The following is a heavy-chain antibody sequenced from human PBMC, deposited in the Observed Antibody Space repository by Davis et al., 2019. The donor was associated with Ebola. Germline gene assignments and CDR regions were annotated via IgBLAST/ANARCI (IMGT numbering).Heavy chain of an antibody. V-gene: IGHV4-4*07. D-gene: IGHD2-15*01. CDR1: GGSISSHY. Sequence: LRLSCTVSGGSISSHYWSWIRQPAGKGLEWIGRIYTSGRTNYNPSLKSRVTMSVDTSKNQFSLRLSSVTAADTAVYYCVRDGSPGGSCYCGDYWGQGTLVTVSS. J-gene: IGHJ4*02. CDR3: VRDGSPGGSCYCGDY. CDR2: IYTSGRT.